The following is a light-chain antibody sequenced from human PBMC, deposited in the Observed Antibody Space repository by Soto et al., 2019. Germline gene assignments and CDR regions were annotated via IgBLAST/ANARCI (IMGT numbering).Light chain of an antibody. CDR2: GAS. J-gene: IGKJ1*01. CDR3: QQGHSWPLT. CDR1: QSISSV. Sequence: EIVMTQSPATLPVSPGERATLSCRASQSISSVLAWYQQKPGQPPRLLIYGASTRATGIPARFPGSGSGSDFTLTFSGLQSEDFAVYYCQQGHSWPLTFGQGTRVEI. V-gene: IGKV3-15*01.